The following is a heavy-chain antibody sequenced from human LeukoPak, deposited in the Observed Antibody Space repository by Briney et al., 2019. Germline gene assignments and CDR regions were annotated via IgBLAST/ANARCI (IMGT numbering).Heavy chain of an antibody. CDR2: ISSSSTYI. CDR3: AKSSGWNYYYYYMDV. J-gene: IGHJ6*03. D-gene: IGHD6-19*01. V-gene: IGHV3-21*01. Sequence: GGSLRLSCAASGFTFDDYGMNWVRQAPGKGLEWVSSISSSSTYIYYADSVKGRFTISRDNAKNSLYLQMNSLRAEDTAVYYCAKSSGWNYYYYYMDVWGKGTTVIASS. CDR1: GFTFDDYG.